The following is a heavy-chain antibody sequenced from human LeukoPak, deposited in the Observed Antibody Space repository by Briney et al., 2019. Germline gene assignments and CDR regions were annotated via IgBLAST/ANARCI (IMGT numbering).Heavy chain of an antibody. Sequence: PGGSLRLSCAASRFTFSTYWMHWVRQAPGKGLVWVSRINTDGSSTRYADSVKGRFTISRDNAENTMYLQMNSLRAEDTAVYYCPRGPVASSLFDYWGQGTLVTVSS. J-gene: IGHJ4*02. CDR3: PRGPVASSLFDY. D-gene: IGHD5-12*01. CDR1: RFTFSTYW. V-gene: IGHV3-74*01. CDR2: INTDGSST.